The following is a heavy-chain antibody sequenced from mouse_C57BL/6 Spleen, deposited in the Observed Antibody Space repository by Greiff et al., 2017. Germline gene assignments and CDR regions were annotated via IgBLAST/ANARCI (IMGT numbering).Heavy chain of an antibody. CDR2: IDPSDSET. J-gene: IGHJ2*01. D-gene: IGHD2-5*01. Sequence: QVQLQQPGAELVRPGSSVKLSCKASGYTFTSYWMHWVKQRPIQGLEWIGNIDPSDSETHYNQKFKDKATLTVDKSSSTAYMQLSSLTSEDSAVYYCARSGYSNTYCDYWGKGPTLTVSS. CDR1: GYTFTSYW. V-gene: IGHV1-52*01. CDR3: ARSGYSNTYCDY.